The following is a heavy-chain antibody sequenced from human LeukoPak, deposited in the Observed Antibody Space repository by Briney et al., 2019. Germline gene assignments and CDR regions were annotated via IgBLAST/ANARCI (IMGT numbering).Heavy chain of an antibody. Sequence: PSETLSLTCTVSGGSISSSSYYWGWLRQPPGKGLEWIGSIYYSGSTYYNPSLKSRVTISVDTSKNQFSLKLSSVTAADTAVYYCARWSNYYDSSGYYLTYFDYWGQGTLVTVSS. V-gene: IGHV4-39*01. CDR3: ARWSNYYDSSGYYLTYFDY. CDR1: GGSISSSSYY. CDR2: IYYSGST. D-gene: IGHD3-22*01. J-gene: IGHJ4*02.